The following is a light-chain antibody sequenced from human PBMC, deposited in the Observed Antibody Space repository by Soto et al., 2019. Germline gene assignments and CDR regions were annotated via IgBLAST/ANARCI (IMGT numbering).Light chain of an antibody. V-gene: IGLV2-14*01. CDR3: SSYTSSNTLV. Sequence: QSALTQPASVSGSPGQSITISCTGTSSDVSGHNYVSWYQQFPGKAPKVMISEVTNRPSGVSNRFSGSKSGNTASLTISGLQAEDEADYYCSSYTSSNTLVFGGGTKLTVL. J-gene: IGLJ2*01. CDR1: SSDVSGHNY. CDR2: EVT.